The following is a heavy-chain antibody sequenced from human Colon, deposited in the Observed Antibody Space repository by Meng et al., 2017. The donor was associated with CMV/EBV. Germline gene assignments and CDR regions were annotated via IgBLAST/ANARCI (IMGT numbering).Heavy chain of an antibody. CDR2: ISGSGGYT. J-gene: IGHJ4*02. CDR1: GFTFNSYA. CDR3: ARQNDSSGRFYDY. D-gene: IGHD6-19*01. Sequence: GGSLRLSCAASGFTFNSYAMTWVRQAPGKGLEWVSAISGSGGYTYYADSVKGRFTISRDNSKNTLYLQMNSLRAEDSAVYYCARQNDSSGRFYDYWGQGTLVTVSS. V-gene: IGHV3-23*01.